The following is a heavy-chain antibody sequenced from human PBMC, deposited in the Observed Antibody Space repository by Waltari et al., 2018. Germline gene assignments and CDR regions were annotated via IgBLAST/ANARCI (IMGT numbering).Heavy chain of an antibody. CDR1: GFSSDW. J-gene: IGHJ3*02. CDR2: INEDGGEK. Sequence: EVQLVESGGGLVQPGGYMRRSCEASGFSSDWMDCVRQAPGKGLQWVDNINEDGGEKYYLGSVKGRFTISRDNAKKLVYLEMNSLRAEDTAIYYCSKRLEIWGRGTMVAVSS. V-gene: IGHV3-7*01. CDR3: SKRLEI.